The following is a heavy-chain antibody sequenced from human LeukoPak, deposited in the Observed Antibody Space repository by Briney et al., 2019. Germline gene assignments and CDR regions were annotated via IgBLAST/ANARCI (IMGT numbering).Heavy chain of an antibody. V-gene: IGHV3-33*08. D-gene: IGHD3-9*01. J-gene: IGHJ4*02. Sequence: GGSLRLSCEGSAFIFSGHWMSWVRQAPGKCLEWVAVVHNDGDTKYFGDSVKGRFTISRDNSKNTLYLQMNSLRAEDTAVYYCATGTGYYYDRWGQGTLVTVAS. CDR2: VHNDGDTK. CDR3: ATGTGYYYDR. CDR1: AFIFSGHW.